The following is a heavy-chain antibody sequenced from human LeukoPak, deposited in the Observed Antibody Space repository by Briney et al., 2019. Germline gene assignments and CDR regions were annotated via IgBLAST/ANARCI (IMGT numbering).Heavy chain of an antibody. D-gene: IGHD3-22*01. CDR1: GFTFSSYS. Sequence: GRSLRLSCATSGFTFSSYSMNRVRQAPGKGLEWVSCISSSSSYIYYTDSVKGRFTISRDNAKNSLTLQMNSLRAEDTAVYYCARDLKYYDSSGFDYWGQGTLVTVSS. V-gene: IGHV3-21*01. J-gene: IGHJ4*02. CDR3: ARDLKYYDSSGFDY. CDR2: ISSSSSYI.